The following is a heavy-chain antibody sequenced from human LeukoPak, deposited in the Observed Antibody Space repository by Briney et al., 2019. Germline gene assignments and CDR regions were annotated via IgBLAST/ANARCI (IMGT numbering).Heavy chain of an antibody. Sequence: SETLSLTCTVSGGSISSGSYYWSWIRQPAGNGLEWIGRIYTSGSTNYNPSLKSRVTISVDTSKNQFSLKLSSVTAADTAVYYCARVAIYCSSTSCPIDYWGQGTLVTVSS. CDR3: ARVAIYCSSTSCPIDY. V-gene: IGHV4-61*02. J-gene: IGHJ4*02. CDR2: IYTSGST. CDR1: GGSISSGSYY. D-gene: IGHD2-2*01.